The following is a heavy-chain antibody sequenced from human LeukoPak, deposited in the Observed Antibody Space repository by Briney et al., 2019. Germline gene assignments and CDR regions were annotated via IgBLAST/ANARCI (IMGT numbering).Heavy chain of an antibody. CDR1: GGSISSYY. CDR2: VYNTGST. V-gene: IGHV4-59*01. CDR3: ARAVGDSGYGRYFDY. Sequence: SETLSLTCTVSGGSISSYYWSWIRQPPGKGLEWIGNVYNTGSTNYNPSLESRVTISVDTSKNHFSLRLSSVTAADTAVYYCARAVGDSGYGRYFDYWGQGTLVTVSS. J-gene: IGHJ4*02. D-gene: IGHD5-12*01.